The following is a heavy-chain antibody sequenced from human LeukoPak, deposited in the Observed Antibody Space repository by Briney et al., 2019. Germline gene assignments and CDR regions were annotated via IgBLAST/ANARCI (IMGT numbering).Heavy chain of an antibody. Sequence: GGSLRLSCSASGFTFSSYAMHWVRQAPGKGLEYVSAISSNGGSTYYADSVKGRFTISRDNSKNTLYLQMSSLRAEDTAVYYCVKGYCSSTSCPYYYYYGMDVWGKGTTVTVSS. J-gene: IGHJ6*04. CDR1: GFTFSSYA. V-gene: IGHV3-64D*06. CDR2: ISSNGGST. CDR3: VKGYCSSTSCPYYYYYGMDV. D-gene: IGHD2-2*01.